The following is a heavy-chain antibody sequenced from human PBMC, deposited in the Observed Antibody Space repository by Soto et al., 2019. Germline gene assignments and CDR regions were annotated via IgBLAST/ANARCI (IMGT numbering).Heavy chain of an antibody. D-gene: IGHD6-13*01. Sequence: SETLSLTCTVSGGSISSGGYYWSWIRQHPGKGLEWIGYIYYSGSTYYNPSLKSRVTISVDTSKNQFSLKLSSVTAADTAVYYFASSNSSSWYSVWFDPWGQGTLVTVSS. CDR3: ASSNSSSWYSVWFDP. V-gene: IGHV4-31*03. J-gene: IGHJ5*02. CDR2: IYYSGST. CDR1: GGSISSGGYY.